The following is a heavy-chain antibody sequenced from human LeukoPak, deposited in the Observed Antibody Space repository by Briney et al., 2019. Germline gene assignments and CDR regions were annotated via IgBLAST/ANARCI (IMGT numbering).Heavy chain of an antibody. J-gene: IGHJ4*02. V-gene: IGHV3-9*01. Sequence: GGSLRLSCAASGFTFDDYAMHWVRQAPGKGLEWVSGISWNSGSIGYADSVKGQFTISRDNAKNSLYLQMNSLRAEDTALYYRAKDIGGYDNRYTNWGQGTLVTVSS. CDR1: GFTFDDYA. CDR3: AKDIGGYDNRYTN. D-gene: IGHD3-16*02. CDR2: ISWNSGSI.